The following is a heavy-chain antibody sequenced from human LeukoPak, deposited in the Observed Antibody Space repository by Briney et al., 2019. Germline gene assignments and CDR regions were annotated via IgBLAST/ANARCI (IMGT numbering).Heavy chain of an antibody. V-gene: IGHV1-8*01. CDR2: MNPNSGNT. D-gene: IGHD6-13*01. Sequence: GASVKVSCKASGYTFTSYDINWVRQATGQGLEWMGWMNPNSGNTGYAQKFQGRVTMARNTSISTAYMELSSLRSDDTAVYYCARVARQLVPRWFDPWGQGTLVTVSS. CDR1: GYTFTSYD. CDR3: ARVARQLVPRWFDP. J-gene: IGHJ5*02.